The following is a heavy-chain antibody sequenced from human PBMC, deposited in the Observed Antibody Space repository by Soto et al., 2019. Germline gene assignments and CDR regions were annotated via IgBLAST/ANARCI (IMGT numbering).Heavy chain of an antibody. CDR1: GGSISSGGYY. CDR3: ARDTGGSLGYYYGMDV. CDR2: IYYSGST. V-gene: IGHV4-31*03. D-gene: IGHD6-25*01. J-gene: IGHJ6*02. Sequence: TLSLTCTVSGGSISSGGYYWSWIRQHPGKGLEWIGYIYYSGSTYYNPSLKSRVTISVDTSKNQFSLKLSSVTAADTAVYYCARDTGGSLGYYYGMDVWGQGTTVTVSS.